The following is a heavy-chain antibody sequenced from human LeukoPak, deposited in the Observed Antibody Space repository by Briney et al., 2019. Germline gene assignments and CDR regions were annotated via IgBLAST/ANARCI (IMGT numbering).Heavy chain of an antibody. V-gene: IGHV4-30-4*07. CDR1: GGSISSGGYS. CDR2: IYYSGST. D-gene: IGHD3-3*01. J-gene: IGHJ4*02. Sequence: SETLSLTCAVSGGSISSGGYSWSWIRQPPGKGLEWIGYIYYSGSTYYNPSLKSRVTISVDTSKNQFSLKLSSVTAADTAVYYCARGRKEIWSGYYYFDYWGQGTLVTVSS. CDR3: ARGRKEIWSGYYYFDY.